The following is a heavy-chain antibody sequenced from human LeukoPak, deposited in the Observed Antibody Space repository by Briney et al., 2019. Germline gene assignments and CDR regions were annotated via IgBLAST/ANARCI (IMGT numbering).Heavy chain of an antibody. Sequence: PGGSLRLSCAASGFTFDGYGMSWVRQTPGKGLEWVSSINWNGGRKAYADSVKGRFTISRDNTNNSLYLQMNSLRAEDTALYYCARAGEYSDGYYYYMDVWGKGTTVTVSS. CDR3: ARAGEYSDGYYYYMDV. J-gene: IGHJ6*03. CDR2: INWNGGRK. CDR1: GFTFDGYG. D-gene: IGHD5-12*01. V-gene: IGHV3-20*04.